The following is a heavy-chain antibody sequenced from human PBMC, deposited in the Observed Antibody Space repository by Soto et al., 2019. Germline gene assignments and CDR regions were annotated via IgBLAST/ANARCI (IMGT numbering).Heavy chain of an antibody. V-gene: IGHV1-69*01. Sequence: QGQLVQSVAEVKKPGSSVKVSCKASGDSFSSYAISWVRQAPGHGLEWMGRIIPIFGTPNYAQRGEGRVTITADESTSTANMELSSLRSDDTAVYYCATGGNYYEDRALPYWGQGTLVTVAS. CDR1: GDSFSSYA. CDR3: ATGGNYYEDRALPY. CDR2: IIPIFGTP. D-gene: IGHD3-22*01. J-gene: IGHJ1*01.